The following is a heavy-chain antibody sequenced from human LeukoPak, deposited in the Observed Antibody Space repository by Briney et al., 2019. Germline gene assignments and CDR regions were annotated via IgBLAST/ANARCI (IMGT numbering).Heavy chain of an antibody. CDR3: ARAPHAAMVTFGYFDY. D-gene: IGHD5-18*01. CDR2: IWYDGSNK. Sequence: GRSLRLSCAASGFTFSSYGMHWVRQAPGKGLEWVAVIWYDGSNKYYADSVKGRFTISRDNSKNTLYLQMNSLRAEDTAVYYCARAPHAAMVTFGYFDYWGQGTLVTVSS. CDR1: GFTFSSYG. J-gene: IGHJ4*02. V-gene: IGHV3-30*19.